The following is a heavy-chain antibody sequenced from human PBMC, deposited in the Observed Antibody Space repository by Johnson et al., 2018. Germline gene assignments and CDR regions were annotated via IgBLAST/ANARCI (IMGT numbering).Heavy chain of an antibody. J-gene: IGHJ6*02. CDR3: ASTLRPHYYYYGMAV. CDR1: GFTFSSYW. V-gene: IGHV3-7*01. D-gene: IGHD4-17*01. CDR2: IKQDGSEK. Sequence: VQLVQSGGGLVQPGGSLRLSCAASGFTFSSYWMSWVRQAPGKGLEWVANIKQDGSEKYCVDSVQGRFTISRDNAKNSLYLQMTSLSAEDTAVYYCASTLRPHYYYYGMAVWGQGTTVTVSS.